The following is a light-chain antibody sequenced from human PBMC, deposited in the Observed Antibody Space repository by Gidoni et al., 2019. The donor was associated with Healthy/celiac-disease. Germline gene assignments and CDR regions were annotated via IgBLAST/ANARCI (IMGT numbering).Light chain of an antibody. Sequence: QSVLTQPPSASGTPGQRVTISCSGSSSNIGRNYVYWYQQLPGTAPKLLIYRNNQRPSGVPARFSGSKSGTSASLAISGLRSEDEADYYCAAWDDSLSGYVFGTGTKVTVL. J-gene: IGLJ1*01. V-gene: IGLV1-47*01. CDR1: SSNIGRNY. CDR3: AAWDDSLSGYV. CDR2: RNN.